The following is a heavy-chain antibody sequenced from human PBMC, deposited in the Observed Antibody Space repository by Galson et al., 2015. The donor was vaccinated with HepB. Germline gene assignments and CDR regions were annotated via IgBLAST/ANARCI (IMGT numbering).Heavy chain of an antibody. Sequence: SVKVSCKASGGTFSSDAISWVRQAPGQGLEWMGGIIPIFGTANYAQKFQGRVTITADESTSTAYMELSSLRSEDTAVYYCARAVGPYSGSYYSGYYCGMDVWGQGTTVTVSS. CDR2: IIPIFGTA. D-gene: IGHD1-26*01. CDR3: ARAVGPYSGSYYSGYYCGMDV. J-gene: IGHJ6*02. V-gene: IGHV1-69*13. CDR1: GGTFSSDA.